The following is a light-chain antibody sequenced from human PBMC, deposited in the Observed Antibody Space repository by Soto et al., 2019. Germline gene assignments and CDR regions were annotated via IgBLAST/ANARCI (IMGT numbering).Light chain of an antibody. V-gene: IGKV3-11*01. CDR1: QSVGTV. CDR2: DAT. CDR3: QQRRSWPPTWT. J-gene: IGKJ1*01. Sequence: VLTQSPATLSLSPGERATLSCRASQSVGTVLAWYLQKPGQAPRLLIHDATNRATGIPARFSGSGSGTDFTLTISSLEPEDFAVYYCQQRRSWPPTWTSGQGTKVEIK.